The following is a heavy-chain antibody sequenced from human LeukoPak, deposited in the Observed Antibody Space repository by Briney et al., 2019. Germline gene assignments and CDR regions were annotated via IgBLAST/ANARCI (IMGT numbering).Heavy chain of an antibody. D-gene: IGHD6-19*01. Sequence: GGSLRLSCAASGFTFSSYDMHWVRQAPGKGLEWVSAIGTAGDTYYPGSVKGRFTISRENAKNSLYLQMNSLRAGDTAVYYCARSVAGEYYFDYWGRGTLVTVSS. CDR3: ARSVAGEYYFDY. CDR1: GFTFSSYD. CDR2: IGTAGDT. J-gene: IGHJ4*02. V-gene: IGHV3-13*01.